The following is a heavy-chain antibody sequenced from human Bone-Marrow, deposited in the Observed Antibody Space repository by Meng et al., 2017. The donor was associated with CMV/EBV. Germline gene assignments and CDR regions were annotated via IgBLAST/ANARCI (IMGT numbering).Heavy chain of an antibody. CDR1: GFTFSSYS. Sequence: GESLKISCAASGFTFSSYSMNWVRQAPGKGLEWVALISSDGSNKYYTDSVKGRFTISRDIARKSLFLQMGSLRAEDTAVYYCAKDSSSKAKYYGMDVWGQGTTVTVSS. V-gene: IGHV3-30*18. CDR3: AKDSSSKAKYYGMDV. CDR2: ISSDGSNK. D-gene: IGHD6-6*01. J-gene: IGHJ6*02.